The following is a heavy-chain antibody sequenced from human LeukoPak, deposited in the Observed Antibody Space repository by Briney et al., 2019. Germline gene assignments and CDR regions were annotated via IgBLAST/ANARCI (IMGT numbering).Heavy chain of an antibody. J-gene: IGHJ4*02. Sequence: GGSLRLSCAAAGLTFSTYSMSWVRQAPGKGLEWVSSISDSGGETSYADSVKGRFTLSRDNAKNSRCLQMNSQRAAETAIYYCEKGGSYRSQPYCDYRGEGTPVTVSS. V-gene: IGHV3-23*01. CDR3: EKGGSYRSQPYCDY. D-gene: IGHD3-16*02. CDR1: GLTFSTYS. CDR2: ISDSGGET.